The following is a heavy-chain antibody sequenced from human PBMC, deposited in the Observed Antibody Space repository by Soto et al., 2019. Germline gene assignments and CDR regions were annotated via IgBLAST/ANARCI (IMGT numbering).Heavy chain of an antibody. D-gene: IGHD3-22*01. Sequence: PSETLSLTCTVSGGSVSSGSYYWSWIRQPPGKGLEWIGYSYYSGSTNYNPSLKSRVTIAVDTSKNQFSLKLSSVTAAHTAVYYCARERNSYDRSGYCHLYNWFDPWGQGALVTVS. CDR1: GGSVSSGSYY. V-gene: IGHV4-61*01. J-gene: IGHJ5*02. CDR3: ARERNSYDRSGYCHLYNWFDP. CDR2: SYYSGST.